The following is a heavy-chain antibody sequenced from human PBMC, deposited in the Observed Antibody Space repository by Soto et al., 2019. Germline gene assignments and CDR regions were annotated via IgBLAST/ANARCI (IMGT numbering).Heavy chain of an antibody. CDR2: INHSGST. V-gene: IGHV4-34*01. D-gene: IGHD2-2*01. J-gene: IGHJ4*02. Sequence: SETLSLTCAVYGGSFSGYYWSWIRQPPGEGLEWIGEINHSGSTNYNPSLKSRVTISVDTSKNQFSLKLSSVTAADTAVYYCASMGGGYCSSTSCYHLNYWGQGTLVTVSS. CDR3: ASMGGGYCSSTSCYHLNY. CDR1: GGSFSGYY.